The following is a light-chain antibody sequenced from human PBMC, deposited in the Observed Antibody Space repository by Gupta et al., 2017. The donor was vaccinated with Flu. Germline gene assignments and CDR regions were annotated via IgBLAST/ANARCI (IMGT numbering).Light chain of an antibody. CDR3: QQNNSYWA. CDR1: QSISSW. CDR2: KAS. V-gene: IGKV1-5*03. J-gene: IGKJ1*01. Sequence: DIQMTQSPSTMSASVGDRVTITCRASQSISSWLAWYQQKPGKAPKLLINKASRVKSGVPSRFGGGDEWKEFTHTSSRQQSDACACYYGQQNNSYWAFGQGTKVQIK.